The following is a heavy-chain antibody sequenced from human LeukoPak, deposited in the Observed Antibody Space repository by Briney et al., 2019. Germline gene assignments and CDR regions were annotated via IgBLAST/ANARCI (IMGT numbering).Heavy chain of an antibody. D-gene: IGHD2-2*01. J-gene: IGHJ6*03. CDR3: ARVHCSSTSCPYYYYYYMDV. Sequence: SETLSLTCTVSGGSISSYYWSWIRQPAGKGLEWIGRIYTSGSTNYNPSLKSRVTMSVDTPKNQFSLKLSSVTAADTAVYYCARVHCSSTSCPYYYYYYMDVWGKGTTVTVSS. CDR2: IYTSGST. CDR1: GGSISSYY. V-gene: IGHV4-4*07.